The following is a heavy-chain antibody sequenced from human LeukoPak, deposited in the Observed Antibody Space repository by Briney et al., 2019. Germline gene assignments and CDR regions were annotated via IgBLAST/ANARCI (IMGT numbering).Heavy chain of an antibody. V-gene: IGHV3-30*03. CDR3: AREGYYGSGSPPSLYFDY. Sequence: TGGSLRLSCAASGFTFISYGMHWVRQAPGKGLEWVAVTSSDLNVKLYADSVKGRFTISRDNSRSTLYLQMNSLRPEDTAIYYCAREGYYGSGSPPSLYFDYWGQGTLVTVSS. D-gene: IGHD3-10*01. CDR2: TSSDLNVK. CDR1: GFTFISYG. J-gene: IGHJ4*02.